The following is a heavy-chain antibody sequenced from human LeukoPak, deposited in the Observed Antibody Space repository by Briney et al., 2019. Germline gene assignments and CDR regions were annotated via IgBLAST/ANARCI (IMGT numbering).Heavy chain of an antibody. V-gene: IGHV1-2*02. D-gene: IGHD5-12*01. J-gene: IGHJ3*02. CDR2: INPNSGGT. CDR1: GCTFTGYY. CDR3: AREGYSGYDSKTKDAFDI. Sequence: ASVKVSCKASGCTFTGYYMHWVRQAPGQGLEWMGWINPNSGGTNYAQKFQGRVTMTRDTSISTAYMELSRLRSDDTAVYYCAREGYSGYDSKTKDAFDIWGQGTMVTVSS.